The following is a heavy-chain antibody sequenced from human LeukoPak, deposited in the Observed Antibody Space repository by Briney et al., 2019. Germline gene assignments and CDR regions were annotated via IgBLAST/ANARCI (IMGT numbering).Heavy chain of an antibody. D-gene: IGHD3-10*01. Sequence: ASVKVSCKVSGYTFTSYGISWVRQAPGQGLEWMGWINPNSGGTNYAQNFQGRVTMTRDTSIRTVYMELSRLRSDDTAVYYCANTYALGNYYKGGFDPWGQGTLVTVSS. J-gene: IGHJ5*02. CDR2: INPNSGGT. CDR3: ANTYALGNYYKGGFDP. V-gene: IGHV1-2*02. CDR1: GYTFTSYG.